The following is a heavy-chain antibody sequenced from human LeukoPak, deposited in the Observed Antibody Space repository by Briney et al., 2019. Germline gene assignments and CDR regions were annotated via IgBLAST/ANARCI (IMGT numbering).Heavy chain of an antibody. Sequence: ASVKVSCKASGYTFTGYYMHWVRQAPGQSLEWMGRINPNSGGTNYAQKFQGRVTMTRDTSISTAYMELSRLRSDDTAVYYCARGPITMVRGVIFNWFDPWGQRTLVTVSP. CDR2: INPNSGGT. D-gene: IGHD3-10*01. CDR3: ARGPITMVRGVIFNWFDP. CDR1: GYTFTGYY. J-gene: IGHJ5*02. V-gene: IGHV1-2*06.